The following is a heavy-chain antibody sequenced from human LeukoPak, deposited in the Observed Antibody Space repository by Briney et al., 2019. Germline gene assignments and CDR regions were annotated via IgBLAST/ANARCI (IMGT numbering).Heavy chain of an antibody. CDR3: AKDIRRPLVATIYEAPGDY. CDR2: ISGSGGST. Sequence: GGSLRVSCAASGFTFSSCAMSWVRQAPGKGLEWVSAISGSGGSTYYADSVKGRFTISRDNSKNTLYLQMNSLRAEDTAVYYCAKDIRRPLVATIYEAPGDYWGQGTLVTVSS. V-gene: IGHV3-23*01. D-gene: IGHD5-12*01. CDR1: GFTFSSCA. J-gene: IGHJ4*02.